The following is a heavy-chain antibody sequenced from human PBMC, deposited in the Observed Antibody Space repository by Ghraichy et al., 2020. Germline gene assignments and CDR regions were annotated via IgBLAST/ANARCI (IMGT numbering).Heavy chain of an antibody. V-gene: IGHV1-69*04. D-gene: IGHD2-15*01. CDR1: GGTFSSYT. J-gene: IGHJ6*02. CDR2: IIPILGIA. CDR3: ARDLSGSYYYYYGMDV. Sequence: SVKVSCKASGGTFSSYTISWVRQAPGQGLEWMGRIIPILGIANYAQKFQGRVTITADKSTSTAYMELSSLRSEDTAVYYCARDLSGSYYYYYGMDVWGQGTTVTVSS.